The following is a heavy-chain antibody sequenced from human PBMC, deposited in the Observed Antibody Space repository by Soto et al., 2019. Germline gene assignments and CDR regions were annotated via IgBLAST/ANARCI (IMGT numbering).Heavy chain of an antibody. CDR1: GFTFSSYA. Sequence: PGGSLRLSCAASGFTFSSYAMSWVRQAPGKGLEWVSAISGSGGSTYYADSVKGRFTISRDNSKNTLYLQMNSLRAEDTAVYYCAKDLPATLYCGGDCYTLDYWGQGTLVTVS. V-gene: IGHV3-23*01. D-gene: IGHD2-21*02. CDR2: ISGSGGST. J-gene: IGHJ4*02. CDR3: AKDLPATLYCGGDCYTLDY.